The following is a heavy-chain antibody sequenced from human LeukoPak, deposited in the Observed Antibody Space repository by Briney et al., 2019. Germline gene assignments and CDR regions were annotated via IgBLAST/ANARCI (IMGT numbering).Heavy chain of an antibody. V-gene: IGHV4-59*01. CDR3: ARATSNFSSSWLYYYYYYMDV. Sequence: PSETLSLTCTVSGGSISTYYWSWIRQPPGKGLEWIGYIFYSGSTKYNPPLKSRVTISVDTSKNQFSLKLSSVTAADTAVYYCARATSNFSSSWLYYYYYYMDVWGKGTTVTVSS. CDR1: GGSISTYY. J-gene: IGHJ6*03. D-gene: IGHD6-13*01. CDR2: IFYSGST.